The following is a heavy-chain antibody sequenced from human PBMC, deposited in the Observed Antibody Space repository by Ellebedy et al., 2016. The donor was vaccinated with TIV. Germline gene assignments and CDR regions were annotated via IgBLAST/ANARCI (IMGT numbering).Heavy chain of an antibody. Sequence: AASVKVSCKASGYTFANYFIHWVRQAPGQGLEWMGLINPSSVSTSFAQKFQGRVSMTSDTSINTVYLDLSSLRSEDTAVYYCARVSRYSFIDYYYAMDVWGQGTTVTVSS. J-gene: IGHJ6*02. D-gene: IGHD2-15*01. CDR1: GYTFANYF. CDR2: INPSSVST. V-gene: IGHV1-46*01. CDR3: ARVSRYSFIDYYYAMDV.